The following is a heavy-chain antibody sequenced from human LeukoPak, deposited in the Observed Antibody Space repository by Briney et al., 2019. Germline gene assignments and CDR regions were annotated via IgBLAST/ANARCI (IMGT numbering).Heavy chain of an antibody. CDR3: ARGRYSSSINSMDV. CDR1: GGTVISYT. Sequence: SVKVSCKASGGTVISYTISWVRQAPGQGLEWMGGIIPIFGTTNYAQKFQGRVTITADESTSTAYMELSSLRSEDTAVYYCARGRYSSSINSMDVWGQGTTVTVSS. D-gene: IGHD6-6*01. J-gene: IGHJ6*02. V-gene: IGHV1-69*13. CDR2: IIPIFGTT.